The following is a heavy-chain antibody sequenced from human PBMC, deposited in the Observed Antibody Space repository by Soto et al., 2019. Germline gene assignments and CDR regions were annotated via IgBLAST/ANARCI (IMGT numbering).Heavy chain of an antibody. Sequence: SETLSLTCVVSGGSVTSGGHSWSWIRQAPGKGLEWVGSIYQSEYAYYNPSLRSRVAISVDRSNNQVPLRMTSVTAADTAIYYCARGDTRLGELSHDYWGQGTLVTVSS. CDR3: ARGDTRLGELSHDY. V-gene: IGHV4-30-2*01. D-gene: IGHD3-16*02. CDR1: GGSVTSGGHS. CDR2: IYQSEYA. J-gene: IGHJ4*02.